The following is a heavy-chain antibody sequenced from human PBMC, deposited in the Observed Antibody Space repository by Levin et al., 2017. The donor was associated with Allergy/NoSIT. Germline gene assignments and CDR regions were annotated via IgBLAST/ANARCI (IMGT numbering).Heavy chain of an antibody. V-gene: IGHV4-39*01. CDR1: GGSISSSSYY. CDR3: ARSGRKGKLLRIFAESENNWFDP. CDR2: IYYSGST. Sequence: SQTLSLTCTVSGGSISSSSYYWGWIRQPPGKGLEWIGSIYYSGSTYYNPSLKSRVTISVDTSKNQFSLKLSSVTAADTAVYYCARSGRKGKLLRIFAESENNWFDPWGQGTLVTVSS. J-gene: IGHJ5*02. D-gene: IGHD2-15*01.